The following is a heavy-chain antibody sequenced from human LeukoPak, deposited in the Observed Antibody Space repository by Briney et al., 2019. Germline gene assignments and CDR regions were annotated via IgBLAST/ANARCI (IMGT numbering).Heavy chain of an antibody. CDR1: GGSISSGSYY. CDR2: IYTSGST. J-gene: IGHJ4*02. V-gene: IGHV4-61*02. D-gene: IGHD2-2*01. CDR3: ARDHQLLPFDY. Sequence: PSETLSLTCTVSGGSISSGSYYWSWIRQPAGKGLEWIGRIYTSGSTNYNPSLKSRVTISVDTSKNQFSLKLSSVTAADTAVYYCARDHQLLPFDYWGQGTLVTVSS.